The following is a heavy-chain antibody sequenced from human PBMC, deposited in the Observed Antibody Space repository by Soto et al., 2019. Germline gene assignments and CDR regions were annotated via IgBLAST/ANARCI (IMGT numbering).Heavy chain of an antibody. CDR2: INAGNGNT. Sequence: ASVKVSCKASGYTFTSYAMHWVLQAPGQRLEWMGWINAGNGNTKYSQKFQGRVTITRDTSASTAYMELSSLRSEDTAVYYCAGGGVARKYYYYGMDVWGQGTTVTVSS. CDR1: GYTFTSYA. J-gene: IGHJ6*02. D-gene: IGHD5-12*01. CDR3: AGGGVARKYYYYGMDV. V-gene: IGHV1-3*01.